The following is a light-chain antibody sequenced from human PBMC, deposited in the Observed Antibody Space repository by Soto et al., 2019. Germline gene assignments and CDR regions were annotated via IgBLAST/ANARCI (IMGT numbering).Light chain of an antibody. CDR2: EVV. Sequence: QSVPTQPPSATWSPGQSVTMSCTGTKNDIGLYDFVSWYQHHPGKAPRLIIYEVVQRPSGVPDRFSGSKSGNTASLTVSGLQAADEADYICKSYAGSNPYVFGSGTKGTAL. CDR3: KSYAGSNPYV. V-gene: IGLV2-8*01. CDR1: KNDIGLYDF. J-gene: IGLJ1*01.